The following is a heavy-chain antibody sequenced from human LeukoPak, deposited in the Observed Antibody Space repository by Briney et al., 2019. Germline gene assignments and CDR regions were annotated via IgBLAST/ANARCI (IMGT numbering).Heavy chain of an antibody. CDR3: AKYTSGTSYRGLDQ. D-gene: IGHD3-10*01. Sequence: GRSLRLSCAASGFTFSSYGMHWVRQAPGKGLEWVAVIWYDGSNKYYADSVKGRFTISRDNAKNTVYLQMNSLRAEDTAVYSCAKYTSGTSYRGLDQWGHGTLVTVSS. CDR2: IWYDGSNK. J-gene: IGHJ4*01. CDR1: GFTFSSYG. V-gene: IGHV3-33*06.